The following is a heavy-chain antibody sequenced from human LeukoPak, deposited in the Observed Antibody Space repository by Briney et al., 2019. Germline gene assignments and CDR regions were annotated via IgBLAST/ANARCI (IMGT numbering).Heavy chain of an antibody. D-gene: IGHD3-22*01. V-gene: IGHV1-2*04. CDR3: ARELVYDSSGPFDY. CDR2: INPNSGGT. Sequence: ASVKVSCKASGYTFTGYYMHWVRQAPGQGLEWMGWINPNSGGTNYAQKFQGWVTMTRDTSISTAYMELSRLRSDDTAVYYCARELVYDSSGPFDYWGQGTLVTVSS. J-gene: IGHJ4*02. CDR1: GYTFTGYY.